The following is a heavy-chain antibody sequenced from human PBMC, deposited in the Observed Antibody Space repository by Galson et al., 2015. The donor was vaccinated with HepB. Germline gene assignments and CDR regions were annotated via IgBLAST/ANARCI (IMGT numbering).Heavy chain of an antibody. Sequence: SLRLSCAASGFTFSSYSMNWVRQAPGKGLEWVSYISSSSSTIYYADSVKGRFTISRDNAKNSLYLQMNSLRAEDTAVYYCARGAGLWFGEYPSALDYWGQGTLVTVSS. V-gene: IGHV3-48*01. CDR3: ARGAGLWFGEYPSALDY. CDR1: GFTFSSYS. J-gene: IGHJ4*02. D-gene: IGHD3-10*01. CDR2: ISSSSSTI.